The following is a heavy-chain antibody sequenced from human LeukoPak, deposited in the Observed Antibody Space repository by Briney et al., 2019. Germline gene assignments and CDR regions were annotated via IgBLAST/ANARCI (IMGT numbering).Heavy chain of an antibody. CDR1: GFTFTTYS. CDR3: ARELWYLDY. CDR2: IKEDGSDI. D-gene: IGHD2-21*01. Sequence: PGGSLRLSCAASGFTFTTYSMTWVRQAPGRGLEWVARIKEDGSDIYYVDSVKSRFTISRDNAKNSVYLQMNSLRAEDTAIYYCARELWYLDYWGQGTLVTVSS. J-gene: IGHJ4*02. V-gene: IGHV3-7*05.